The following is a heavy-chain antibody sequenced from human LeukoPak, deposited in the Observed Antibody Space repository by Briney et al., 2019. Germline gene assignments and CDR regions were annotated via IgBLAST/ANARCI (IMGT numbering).Heavy chain of an antibody. CDR2: INHSGST. CDR3: ARESYAAAFILGGWFDP. D-gene: IGHD6-13*01. CDR1: GFTFSNYA. J-gene: IGHJ5*02. Sequence: PGGSLRLSCAASGFTFSNYAMSWVRQAPGKGLEWIGEINHSGSTNYNPSLKSRVTISVDTSKNQFSLKLSSVTAADTAVYYCARESYAAAFILGGWFDPWGQGTLVTVSS. V-gene: IGHV4-34*01.